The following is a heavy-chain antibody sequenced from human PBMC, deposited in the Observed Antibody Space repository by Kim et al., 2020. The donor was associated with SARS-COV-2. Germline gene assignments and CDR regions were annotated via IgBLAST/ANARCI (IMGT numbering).Heavy chain of an antibody. Sequence: SETLSLTCTVSGGSVSSSSFYWSWIRQPPGKGLESIGSVFYSGNTNYNPSLKSRVFISVDTSKNQFYLIVNSVTTADSAVYYCARENYSSGGYYSRSYRYFDLWGRGTLVTVSS. V-gene: IGHV4-61*01. CDR2: VFYSGNT. CDR1: GGSVSSSSFY. CDR3: ARENYSSGGYYSRSYRYFDL. D-gene: IGHD3-10*01. J-gene: IGHJ2*01.